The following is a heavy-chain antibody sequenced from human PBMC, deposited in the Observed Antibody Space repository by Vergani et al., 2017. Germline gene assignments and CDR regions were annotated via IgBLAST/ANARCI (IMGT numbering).Heavy chain of an antibody. CDR1: GGSISSGSYY. J-gene: IGHJ5*02. CDR3: ARDHSCSSTSCYGFGWFDP. CDR2: IYTSGST. D-gene: IGHD2-2*01. Sequence: QVQLQESGPGLVKSSETLSLTCAVYGGSISSGSYYWSWIRQPAGKGLEWIGRIYTSGSTNYNPSLKSRVTISVDTSKNQFSLKLSSVTAADTAVYYCARDHSCSSTSCYGFGWFDPWGQGTLVTVSS. V-gene: IGHV4-61*02.